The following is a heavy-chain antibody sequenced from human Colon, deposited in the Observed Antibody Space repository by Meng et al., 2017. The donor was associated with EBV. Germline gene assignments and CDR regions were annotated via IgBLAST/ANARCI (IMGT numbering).Heavy chain of an antibody. D-gene: IGHD6-19*01. CDR1: GGSVSSGGYY. CDR2: IYYSGST. Sequence: QVQPQRSGPGLVKPSQTLSSTCTVSGGSVSSGGYYWTWTRQHPGKGLEWFGHIYYSGSTFYNPSLKRRVIISIDTSKNQFSLNLRSVTAADTAVYYCARVSSGWDYFDYWGQGTLVTVSS. J-gene: IGHJ4*02. CDR3: ARVSSGWDYFDY. V-gene: IGHV4-31*03.